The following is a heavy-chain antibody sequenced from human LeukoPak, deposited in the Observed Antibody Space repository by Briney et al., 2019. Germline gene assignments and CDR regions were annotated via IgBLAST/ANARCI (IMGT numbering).Heavy chain of an antibody. CDR1: GYTFTSYA. V-gene: IGHV1-3*01. CDR2: INAGNGNT. Sequence: GASVKVSSKASGYTFTSYAMHWVRQAPGQRLEWMGWINAGNGNTKYSQKFQGRVTITRDTSASTAYMELSSLRSEDTAVYYCARGSSSWYPPYYYGMDVWGKGTTVTVSS. CDR3: ARGSSSWYPPYYYGMDV. D-gene: IGHD6-13*01. J-gene: IGHJ6*04.